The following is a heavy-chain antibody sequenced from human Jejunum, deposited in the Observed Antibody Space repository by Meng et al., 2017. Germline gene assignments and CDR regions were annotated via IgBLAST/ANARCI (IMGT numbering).Heavy chain of an antibody. J-gene: IGHJ5*02. D-gene: IGHD6-13*01. V-gene: IGHV4-4*03. CDR3: ARDLLGPAIAATGWFDP. CDR2: IHHTGNI. Sequence: GPRRGAGSCMVRPQGALSLTCRVSGASIRDKNWWSWVRQAPGKGLEWIGEIHHTGNINYNPSLTSRVTMSLDKPKNQFSLEVPSVTAADTAVYYCARDLLGPAIAATGWFDPWGQGTLVTVSS. CDR1: GASIRDKNW.